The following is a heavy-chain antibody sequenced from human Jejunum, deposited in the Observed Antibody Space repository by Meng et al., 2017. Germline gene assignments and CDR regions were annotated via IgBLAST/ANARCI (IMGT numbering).Heavy chain of an antibody. J-gene: IGHJ4*02. CDR1: GFIFTTYA. Sequence: GESLKISCAASGFIFTTYAMHWVRQAPGKGLEWVAVISYDGSSEYYADSVKGRFTISRDNSKDTLYLQIKSLRPEDTAVYYCARDLGNSGWLNDYWGQGTRVT. D-gene: IGHD6-19*01. V-gene: IGHV3-30*01. CDR3: ARDLGNSGWLNDY. CDR2: ISYDGSSE.